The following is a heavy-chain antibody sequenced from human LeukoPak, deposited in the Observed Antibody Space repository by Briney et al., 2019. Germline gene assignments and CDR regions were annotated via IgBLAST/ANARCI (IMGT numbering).Heavy chain of an antibody. CDR2: IYPGDSDT. CDR3: ARHGASMYDFWNLGDY. D-gene: IGHD3-3*01. J-gene: IGHJ4*02. CDR1: GYSFTSYW. V-gene: IGHV5-51*01. Sequence: GESLKISCKGSGYSFTSYWIGWVRQMPGKGLEWMGNIYPGDSDTRYSPSFQGQVTISADKSISTAYLQWSSLKASDTAMYYCARHGASMYDFWNLGDYWGQGTLVTVSS.